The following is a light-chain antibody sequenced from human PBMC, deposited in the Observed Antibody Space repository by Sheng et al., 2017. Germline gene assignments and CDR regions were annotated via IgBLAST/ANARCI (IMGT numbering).Light chain of an antibody. V-gene: IGLV6-57*01. Sequence: NFMLTQPHSVSESPGKTVTISCTRSSGTIASNYVQWYQQRPGSSPTTVIYEFNQRPSGSRDRFSGSIDSSSNSASLTVSGLKAEDEADYYCQSYDTTNIWVFGGGTKLTVL. CDR3: QSYDTTNIWV. J-gene: IGLJ3*02. CDR1: SGTIASNY. CDR2: EFN.